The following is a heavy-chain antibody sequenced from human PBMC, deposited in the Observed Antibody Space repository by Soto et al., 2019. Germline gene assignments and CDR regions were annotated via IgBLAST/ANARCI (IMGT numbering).Heavy chain of an antibody. V-gene: IGHV3-23*01. CDR1: GFTFSSSA. Sequence: PVGSLRLSCAASGFTFSSSAMSWVRQAPGKGLGWVSTTSTSGVYYTDSVKGRFTISRDNSKNTLYLQMNSLRVEDTAIYYCAKLTTSWGQGALVTVSS. CDR2: TSTSGV. CDR3: AKLTTS. J-gene: IGHJ5*02.